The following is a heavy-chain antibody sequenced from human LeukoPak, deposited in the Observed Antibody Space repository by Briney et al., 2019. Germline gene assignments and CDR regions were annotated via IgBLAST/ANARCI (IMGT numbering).Heavy chain of an antibody. CDR1: GYTFTGYY. V-gene: IGHV1-2*02. Sequence: GASVTVSCTASGYTFTGYYMHWVRQAPGQGLEWMGWINPNSGGTNYAQKFQGRVTMTRDTSISTAYMELSRLRSDDTAVYYCARVRDYGDYGFDPWGQGTLVTVSS. CDR2: INPNSGGT. J-gene: IGHJ5*02. CDR3: ARVRDYGDYGFDP. D-gene: IGHD4-17*01.